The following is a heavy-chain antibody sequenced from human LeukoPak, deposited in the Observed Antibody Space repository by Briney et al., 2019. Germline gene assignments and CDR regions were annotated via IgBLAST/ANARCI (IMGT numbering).Heavy chain of an antibody. Sequence: PSETLSLTCSVSGGPISDYYWTWIRQPAGKGLEWIGRIYSSGSTNYNPSLRSRVTMSVDTTKNQFSLKLSSVTAADTAVYYCARAGSGSPVDYWGQGTLVTVSS. V-gene: IGHV4-4*07. D-gene: IGHD3-10*01. CDR3: ARAGSGSPVDY. J-gene: IGHJ4*02. CDR1: GGPISDYY. CDR2: IYSSGST.